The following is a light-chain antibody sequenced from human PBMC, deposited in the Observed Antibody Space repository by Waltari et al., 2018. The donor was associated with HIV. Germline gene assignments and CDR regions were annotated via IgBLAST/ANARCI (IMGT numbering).Light chain of an antibody. CDR2: EVN. CDR3: CSYAGSSTLV. V-gene: IGLV2-23*02. Sequence: QSALTQPASVSGSPGQSITISCTGTSSDVGSYNLVSWYQQHPGKAPKLMIFEVNKRPSGVSNRFSGSKSGNTASLTISGLQAEDEADYYCCSYAGSSTLVFGGGTNLAVL. J-gene: IGLJ3*02. CDR1: SSDVGSYNL.